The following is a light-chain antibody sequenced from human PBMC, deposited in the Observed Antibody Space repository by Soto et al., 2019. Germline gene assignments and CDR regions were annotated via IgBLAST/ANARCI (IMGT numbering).Light chain of an antibody. V-gene: IGKV3-20*01. CDR3: QQYGSSPRT. Sequence: DIVLTQFPGTLSLYPGGRATLSCRASQSVSSSLAWYQQKPGQAPRLVMYGASNRAIGIPDRFSGSGSGTDFTLTISRLEAEDFAVYFCQQYGSSPRTFGQGTKVDIK. J-gene: IGKJ1*01. CDR1: QSVSSS. CDR2: GAS.